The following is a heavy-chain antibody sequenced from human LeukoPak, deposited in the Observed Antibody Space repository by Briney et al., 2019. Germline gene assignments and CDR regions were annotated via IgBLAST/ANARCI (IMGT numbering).Heavy chain of an antibody. J-gene: IGHJ4*02. D-gene: IGHD3-10*01. V-gene: IGHV3-7*01. CDR2: IKQDGSEK. CDR1: GFTFSSYW. Sequence: TGGSLRLSCAASGFTFSSYWMSWVRQAPGKGLEWVANIKQDGSEKYYVDSVKGRFTISRDNAKNSLYLQMNSLRAEDTAAYYCASSAFYGSGSYLNYWGQGTLVTVSS. CDR3: ASSAFYGSGSYLNY.